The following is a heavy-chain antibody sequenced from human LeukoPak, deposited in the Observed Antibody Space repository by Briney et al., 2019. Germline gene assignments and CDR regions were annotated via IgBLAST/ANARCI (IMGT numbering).Heavy chain of an antibody. CDR2: INSDGSST. CDR1: GFTFSSYW. CDR3: ASLAYSSSSRDYYYMDV. Sequence: PGGSLRLSCAASGFTFSSYWMHWVRQAPGKGLVWVSRINSDGSSTSYADSVKGRFTISRDNAKNTLYLQMNSLRAEDTAVYYCASLAYSSSSRDYYYMDVWGKGTTVTVSS. J-gene: IGHJ6*03. D-gene: IGHD6-6*01. V-gene: IGHV3-74*01.